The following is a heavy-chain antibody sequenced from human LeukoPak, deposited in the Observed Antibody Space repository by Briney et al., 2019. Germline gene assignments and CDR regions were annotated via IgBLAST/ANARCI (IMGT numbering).Heavy chain of an antibody. CDR3: ARDVNWNDGINWFDP. CDR1: GGTFISYA. D-gene: IGHD1-20*01. J-gene: IGHJ5*02. V-gene: IGHV1-69*13. Sequence: SVKVSCKASGGTFISYAISWVRQAPGQGLEWMGGIIPIFGTANYAQKFQGRVTITADESTSTAYMELSSLRSEDTAVYYCARDVNWNDGINWFDPWGQGTLVTVSS. CDR2: IIPIFGTA.